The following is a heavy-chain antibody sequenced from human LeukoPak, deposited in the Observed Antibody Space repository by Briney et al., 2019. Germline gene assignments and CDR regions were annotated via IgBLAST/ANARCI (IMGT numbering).Heavy chain of an antibody. CDR2: ISYYGSNK. V-gene: IGHV3-30*03. D-gene: IGHD3-10*01. CDR3: ATHRSSLVRGVIIDY. J-gene: IGHJ4*02. CDR1: GFTFSSYG. Sequence: GGSLRLSCAASGFTFSSYGMHWVRQAPGRGLEWVAVISYYGSNKYYADSVKGRITISRDNSKNTLYLQMNSLRAEDTAVYYCATHRSSLVRGVIIDYWGQGTLVTVSS.